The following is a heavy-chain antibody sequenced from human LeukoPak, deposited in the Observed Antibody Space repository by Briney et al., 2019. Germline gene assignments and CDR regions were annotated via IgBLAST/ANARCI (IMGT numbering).Heavy chain of an antibody. V-gene: IGHV4-59*12. Sequence: PSETLSLTCSVSGASISSNYWSWIRQPPGKGLEWIGYIYYSGSTKYNPSLKSRVTMSVDTSKNQFSLKLSSVTAADTAVYYCARGLGGGWLYFDYWGQGTLVTVSS. J-gene: IGHJ4*02. D-gene: IGHD2-15*01. CDR2: IYYSGST. CDR1: GASISSNY. CDR3: ARGLGGGWLYFDY.